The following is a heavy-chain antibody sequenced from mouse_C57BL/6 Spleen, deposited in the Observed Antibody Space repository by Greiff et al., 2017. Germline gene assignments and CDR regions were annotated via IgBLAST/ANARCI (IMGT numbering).Heavy chain of an antibody. Sequence: EVKLVESGGGLVKPGGSLKLSCAASGFTFSDYGMHWVRQAPEKGLEWVAYISSGSSTIYYADTVKGRFTISRDNATNTRFLQMTRLRSEDTAVYYCARDNWDGGYYFDYWGQGTTLTVSS. CDR2: ISSGSSTI. J-gene: IGHJ2*01. CDR3: ARDNWDGGYYFDY. CDR1: GFTFSDYG. V-gene: IGHV5-17*01. D-gene: IGHD4-1*01.